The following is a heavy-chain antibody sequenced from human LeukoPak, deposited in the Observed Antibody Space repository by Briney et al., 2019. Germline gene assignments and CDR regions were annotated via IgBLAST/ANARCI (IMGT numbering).Heavy chain of an antibody. CDR2: MNPNTGVT. D-gene: IGHD2-2*01. V-gene: IGHV1-8*03. CDR3: ASGYCSSTSCPAETYYYYYGMDV. J-gene: IGHJ6*02. Sequence: ASVKVSCKASGYTFTSNYDINWVRQAPGQGLEWMGWMNPNTGVTAYVLKFQGRVTITADKSTSTAYMELSSLRSEDTAVYYCASGYCSSTSCPAETYYYYYGMDVWGQGTTVTVSS. CDR1: GYTFTSNYD.